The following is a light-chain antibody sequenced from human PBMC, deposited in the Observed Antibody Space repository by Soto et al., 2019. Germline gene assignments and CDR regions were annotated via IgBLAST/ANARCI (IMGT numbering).Light chain of an antibody. V-gene: IGKV3-11*01. CDR3: QQSRDWPIT. Sequence: EIVLTQSPGTLSLSPGERATLSCRASQSVNSNLAWYQQKPGQAPRLLIYDASNRATGIPVRFSGSGSGTDFTLTISSLEPEAFAVYYCQQSRDWPITFGGGTKVEIK. CDR1: QSVNSN. CDR2: DAS. J-gene: IGKJ4*01.